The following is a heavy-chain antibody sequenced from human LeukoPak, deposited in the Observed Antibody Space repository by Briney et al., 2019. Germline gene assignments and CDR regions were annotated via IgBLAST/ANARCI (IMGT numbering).Heavy chain of an antibody. D-gene: IGHD3-22*01. J-gene: IGHJ5*02. Sequence: GGCLRLSCATSGFTFSNAWMNWVRQAPGKGLEWVGRIRSNSDGGTIDYAAPVKGRFTLSRDDSKTTLYLQMNSLQTEDTAVYYCATDFYDSTWGQGTLVTVSS. CDR2: IRSNSDGGTI. V-gene: IGHV3-15*07. CDR3: ATDFYDST. CDR1: GFTFSNAW.